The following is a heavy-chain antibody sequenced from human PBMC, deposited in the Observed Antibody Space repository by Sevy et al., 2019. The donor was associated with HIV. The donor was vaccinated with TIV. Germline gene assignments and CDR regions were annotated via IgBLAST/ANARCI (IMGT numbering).Heavy chain of an antibody. D-gene: IGHD2-8*01. Sequence: GGSLRLSCAASGFAFSDYAMSWVRQAPGKGLEWVSGLNSFGENTYYADSVKGRFTISRDNSDNTVHLQMNSLRDEDRAVYYCAKMGNADSLWYGMDAWGQGTTVTVSS. J-gene: IGHJ6*02. CDR1: GFAFSDYA. CDR3: AKMGNADSLWYGMDA. V-gene: IGHV3-23*01. CDR2: LNSFGENT.